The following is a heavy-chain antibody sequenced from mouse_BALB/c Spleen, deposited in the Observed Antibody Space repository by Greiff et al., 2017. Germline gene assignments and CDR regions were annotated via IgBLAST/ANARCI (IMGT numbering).Heavy chain of an antibody. CDR2: IYPGNVNT. CDR1: GYTFTSYY. Sequence: QVQLKQSGPELVKPGASVRISCKASGYTFTSYYIHWVKQRPGQGLEWIGWIYPGNVNTKYNEKFKGKATLTADKSSSTAYMQLSSLTSEDSAVYFCASFYGTYAMDYWGQGTSVTVSS. J-gene: IGHJ4*01. V-gene: IGHV1S56*01. CDR3: ASFYGTYAMDY. D-gene: IGHD2-1*01.